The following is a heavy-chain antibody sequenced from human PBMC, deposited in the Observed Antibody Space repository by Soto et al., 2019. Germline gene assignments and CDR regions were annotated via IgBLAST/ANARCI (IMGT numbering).Heavy chain of an antibody. CDR2: IWYDGSKK. J-gene: IGHJ4*02. D-gene: IGHD6-13*01. V-gene: IGHV3-33*01. CDR3: ARDQGAAADYFDY. Sequence: VHLVESGGGVVQPGASLRLSCAASGFTFSSYGMHWVRQAPGKGLEWMAVIWYDGSKKYYADSVKGRFTISRDNSKTTLYLQMNSLTAEDTAVYFCARDQGAAADYFDYWGRGTLVTVSS. CDR1: GFTFSSYG.